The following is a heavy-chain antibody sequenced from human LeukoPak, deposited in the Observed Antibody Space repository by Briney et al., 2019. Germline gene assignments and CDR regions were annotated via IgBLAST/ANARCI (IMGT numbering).Heavy chain of an antibody. CDR2: MNPNSGNT. V-gene: IGHV1-8*03. CDR1: GYTFTCYD. CDR3: ARSYYDFWSGHRLDP. Sequence: ASVKVSCKASGYTFTCYDINWVRQATGQGLEWMGWMNPNSGNTGYAQKFQGRVTITRNTSISTAYMELSSLRSEDTAVYYCARSYYDFWSGHRLDPWGQGTLVTVSS. J-gene: IGHJ5*02. D-gene: IGHD3-3*01.